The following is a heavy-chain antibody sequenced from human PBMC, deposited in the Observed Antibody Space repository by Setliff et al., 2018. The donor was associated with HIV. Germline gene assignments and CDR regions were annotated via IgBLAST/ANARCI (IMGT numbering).Heavy chain of an antibody. CDR1: GESFSGYY. V-gene: IGHV4-34*01. Sequence: SETLSLTCAVYGESFSGYYWSWIRQPAGKGLEWLGEINHSGRAKYNPSLKIRVTMSVDTSKNQFSLRLSSVTAADTAVYYCARGLGGYCSSVSCYEADHWGQGTLVTVS. CDR3: ARGLGGYCSSVSCYEADH. CDR2: INHSGRA. J-gene: IGHJ5*02. D-gene: IGHD2-2*01.